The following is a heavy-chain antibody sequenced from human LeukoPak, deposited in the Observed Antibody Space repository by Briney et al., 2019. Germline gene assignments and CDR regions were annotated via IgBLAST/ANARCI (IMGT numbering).Heavy chain of an antibody. V-gene: IGHV4-59*01. Sequence: PSETLSLTCTVSGGSISSYYWSWIRQPPGKGLEWIGYINYSWDTNYNPSLKSRVTISVDTSKNQFSLKLSSVTAADTAVYYCARRIAVAGTHGMDVWGQGTTVTVSS. CDR3: ARRIAVAGTHGMDV. CDR1: GGSISSYY. J-gene: IGHJ6*02. CDR2: INYSWDT. D-gene: IGHD6-19*01.